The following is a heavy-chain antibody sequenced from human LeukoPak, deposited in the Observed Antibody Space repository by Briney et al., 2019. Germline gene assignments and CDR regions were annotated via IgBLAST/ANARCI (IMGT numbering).Heavy chain of an antibody. V-gene: IGHV5-51*01. CDR1: GYSFTSYW. J-gene: IGHJ4*02. Sequence: GESLKISCKGSGYSFTSYWIGWVRQMPGKGLEWMGIIYPGDSDTRYSPSFQGQVTISADKSISTAYLQWSSLKASDTAMYYCARLIYYDTSGHYFDVDYWGQGTLVTVSS. D-gene: IGHD3-22*01. CDR3: ARLIYYDTSGHYFDVDY. CDR2: IYPGDSDT.